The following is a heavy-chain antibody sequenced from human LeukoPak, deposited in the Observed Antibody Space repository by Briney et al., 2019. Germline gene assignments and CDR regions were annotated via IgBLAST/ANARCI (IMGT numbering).Heavy chain of an antibody. Sequence: SETLSLTCFVSGDSMTRYYWSWVRQPPGKRLEWIGYIYYSGSTNYNPSLKSRVTISVDTSKNQFSLKLSSVTAADTAVYYCARDTTRYGMDVWGQGTTVTVSS. CDR2: IYYSGST. CDR1: GDSMTRYY. D-gene: IGHD1-1*01. CDR3: ARDTTRYGMDV. V-gene: IGHV4-59*01. J-gene: IGHJ6*02.